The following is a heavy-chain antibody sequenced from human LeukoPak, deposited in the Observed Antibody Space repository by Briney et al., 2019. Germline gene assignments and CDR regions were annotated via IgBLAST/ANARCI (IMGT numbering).Heavy chain of an antibody. D-gene: IGHD3-22*01. CDR2: ISAYNGNT. Sequence: ASVKVSCKAARGTFSKYAICWVRQAPGQGLEWMGWISAYNGNTIYAQMLQGRVTMTTDTSTSTAYTELRSLRSDDTAVYYCARDLSSSYYYVFDYWCQGTLVTVSS. V-gene: IGHV1-18*01. CDR3: ARDLSSSYYYVFDY. CDR1: RGTFSKYA. J-gene: IGHJ4*02.